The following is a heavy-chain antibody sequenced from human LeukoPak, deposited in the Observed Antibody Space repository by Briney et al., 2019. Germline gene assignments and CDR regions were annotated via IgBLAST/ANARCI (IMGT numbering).Heavy chain of an antibody. V-gene: IGHV1-8*03. CDR1: GYTFTSYD. Sequence: ASVKVSCKAFGYTFTSYDINWLDQAAEQGLEWMGWVNPDSGNTAYARKFQGRVTITRNTSINTVYMELSSLRSEDTAMYYCAREGDSWGQGTLVTVSS. CDR2: VNPDSGNT. J-gene: IGHJ4*02. CDR3: AREGDS.